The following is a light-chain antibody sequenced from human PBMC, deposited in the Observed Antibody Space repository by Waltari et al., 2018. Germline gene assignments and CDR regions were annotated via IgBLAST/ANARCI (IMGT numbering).Light chain of an antibody. CDR2: EVS. CDR1: SSDVGMYNY. J-gene: IGLJ2*01. Sequence: QSALTQPASVSGSPGQSITISCPGTSSDVGMYNYVSWYQQHPGNAPKLMIYEVSNRPSGLSDRFSGSKSGNTASLTISELQAEDEADYYCSAYAGNDLVIFGGGTKLTVL. CDR3: SAYAGNDLVI. V-gene: IGLV2-14*01.